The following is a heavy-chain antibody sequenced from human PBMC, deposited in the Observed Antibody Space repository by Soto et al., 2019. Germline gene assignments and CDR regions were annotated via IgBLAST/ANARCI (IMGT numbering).Heavy chain of an antibody. D-gene: IGHD6-25*01. J-gene: IGHJ4*02. Sequence: SETLSLTCSVSGVSISSYFWSWIRQAPGRGLEWIGYTYHRGSTNNSPSLKSRVAISLDTSENQSSLKVNSVTAADTAVYYCARSGGYHGPLDYWGQGTPVTVSS. CDR3: ARSGGYHGPLDY. V-gene: IGHV4-59*01. CDR2: TYHRGST. CDR1: GVSISSYF.